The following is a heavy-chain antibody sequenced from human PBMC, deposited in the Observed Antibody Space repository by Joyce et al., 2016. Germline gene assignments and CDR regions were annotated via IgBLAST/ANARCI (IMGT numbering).Heavy chain of an antibody. CDR1: GYDFLSLG. V-gene: IGHV1-18*01. CDR2: ISANYGNT. CDR3: ARGQDSFDI. J-gene: IGHJ3*02. Sequence: QVQLVQSGAEVKKPGASVKVSCKASGYDFLSLGTSWVRQAPGQGLEWMGWISANYGNTNYAQKLQGRVTLTRDTSTSTAYMELRSLSSDDTAVYYCARGQDSFDIWGQGTMVTVSS.